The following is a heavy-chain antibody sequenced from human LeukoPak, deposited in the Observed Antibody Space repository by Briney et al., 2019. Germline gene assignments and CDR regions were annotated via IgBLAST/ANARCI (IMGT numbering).Heavy chain of an antibody. CDR3: AREGVPYAGDY. J-gene: IGHJ4*02. CDR2: IKQDGSEK. Sequence: GGSLRLSCVGSGFTFSNYWMRWVRQAPGKGPEWVANIKQDGSEKNYVDPVKGRFTISRGNAKNAQYLQMNSLRAEDTAIYYCAREGVPYAGDYWGQGTLVTVSS. D-gene: IGHD3-10*01. V-gene: IGHV3-7*01. CDR1: GFTFSNYW.